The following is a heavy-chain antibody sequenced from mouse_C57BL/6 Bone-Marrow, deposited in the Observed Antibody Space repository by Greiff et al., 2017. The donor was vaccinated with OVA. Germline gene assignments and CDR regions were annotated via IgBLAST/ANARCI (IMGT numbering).Heavy chain of an antibody. D-gene: IGHD2-2*01. V-gene: IGHV1-39*01. CDR3: ARRGYEEAMDY. CDR2: INPNYGTT. Sequence: VQLKQSGPELVKPGASVKLSCNSSVYSFTDYNMNWVKQSNGKSLEWIGVINPNYGTTSYNQKFKGKATLTVDQSSSTAYMQLNSLTSEDSAVYYCARRGYEEAMDYWGQGTSVTVSS. CDR1: VYSFTDYN. J-gene: IGHJ4*01.